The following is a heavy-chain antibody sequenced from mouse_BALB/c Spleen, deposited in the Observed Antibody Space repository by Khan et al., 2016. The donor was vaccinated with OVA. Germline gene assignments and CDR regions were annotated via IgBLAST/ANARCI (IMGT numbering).Heavy chain of an antibody. CDR3: IRSGYGSFAY. CDR1: GYTFSSYY. CDR2: INPSHGGS. D-gene: IGHD2-2*01. V-gene: IGHV1S81*02. Sequence: QVQLKESGAELVKPGASVKLSCKASGYTFSSYYMYWVKERPGQGLEWIGEINPSHGGSNFNEKFKTKATLTVDKSSSTAYMQLGSLTSEDSAVYYCIRSGYGSFAYWGQGTLVTVSA. J-gene: IGHJ3*01.